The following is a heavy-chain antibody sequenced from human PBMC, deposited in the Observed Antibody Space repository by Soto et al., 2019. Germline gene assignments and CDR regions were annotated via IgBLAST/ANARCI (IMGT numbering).Heavy chain of an antibody. Sequence: QVQLQQWGAGLLKPSETLSLTCAVYGGSFRGYYWSWIRQPPGKGLEWIAEITHSGYTNYNPSLNSRVTISVDTSKNPCSLKLSSVIAADTAVYFCSRLGFCSGDSCARDYWGQGTLVTVSS. CDR2: ITHSGYT. J-gene: IGHJ4*02. CDR3: SRLGFCSGDSCARDY. V-gene: IGHV4-34*01. D-gene: IGHD2-15*01. CDR1: GGSFRGYY.